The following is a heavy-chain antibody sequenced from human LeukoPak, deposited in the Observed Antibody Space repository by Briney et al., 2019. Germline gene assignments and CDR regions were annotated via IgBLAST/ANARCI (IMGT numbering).Heavy chain of an antibody. CDR2: ISAYNGNT. CDR3: ARDGSGSYYYYYYYMDV. CDR1: GYTFTSYG. Sequence: ASVKVSCKASGYTFTSYGISWVRQAPGQGLEWMGWISAYNGNTNYAQKLQGRVTMTTDTSTSTAYMELRSLRSDDTAVYYCARDGSGSYYYYYYYMDVWDKGTTVTVSS. D-gene: IGHD1-26*01. J-gene: IGHJ6*03. V-gene: IGHV1-18*01.